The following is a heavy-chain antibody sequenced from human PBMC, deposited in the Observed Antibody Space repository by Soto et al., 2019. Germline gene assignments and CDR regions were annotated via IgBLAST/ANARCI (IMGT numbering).Heavy chain of an antibody. Sequence: ETLSLTCSVSGGSISSYYWSWIRQPPGKGLEWIAYIYHSGSTNYNPSLKSRVTISVDTSKDQFSLKLSSVTAADTAVYYCARWTDYEYFQHWGQGTLVTVSS. V-gene: IGHV4-59*01. CDR1: GGSISSYY. CDR2: IYHSGST. J-gene: IGHJ1*01. CDR3: ARWTDYEYFQH. D-gene: IGHD4-17*01.